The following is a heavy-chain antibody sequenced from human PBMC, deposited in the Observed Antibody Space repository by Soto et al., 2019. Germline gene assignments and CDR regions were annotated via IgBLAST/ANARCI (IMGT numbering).Heavy chain of an antibody. CDR2: FDPEDGET. CDR3: TREGPGLYWFDP. V-gene: IGHV1-24*01. J-gene: IGHJ5*02. Sequence: VASVKVSCKVSGYTLTELSMHWVRQAPGKGLEWMGGFDPEDGETIYAQKFQGRVTMTEDTSTDTAYMELSSLRSEDTAVYYCTREGPGLYWFDPWGQGTLVTVSS. D-gene: IGHD3-16*01. CDR1: GYTLTELS.